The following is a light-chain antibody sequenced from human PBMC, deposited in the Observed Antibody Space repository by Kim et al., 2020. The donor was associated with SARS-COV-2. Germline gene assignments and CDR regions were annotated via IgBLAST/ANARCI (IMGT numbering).Light chain of an antibody. Sequence: IQLTQSPSTLSASVGDRVTISCQASQNVRKFLNWYQQKPGKAPNLLIYDASSLHTGVPSRFSGSGSGTDFTFTITSLQPEDIATYYCKHYDRLHSSCGQGTRLEIK. CDR1: QNVRKF. V-gene: IGKV1-33*01. CDR2: DAS. CDR3: KHYDRLHSS. J-gene: IGKJ5*01.